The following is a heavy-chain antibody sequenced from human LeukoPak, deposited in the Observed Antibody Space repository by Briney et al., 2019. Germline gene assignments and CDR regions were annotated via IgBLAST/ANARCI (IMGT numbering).Heavy chain of an antibody. V-gene: IGHV3-48*01. CDR1: GFTFSSYS. Sequence: GGSLRLSCAASGFTFSSYSMNWVRQAPGKGLEWVSYISSSSSTIYYADSVKGRFTISRDNAKNSLYLQMNSLRAEDTAVYYCAAELQSVPGASAFDYWGQGTLVTVSS. CDR3: AAELQSVPGASAFDY. D-gene: IGHD4-11*01. J-gene: IGHJ4*02. CDR2: ISSSSSTI.